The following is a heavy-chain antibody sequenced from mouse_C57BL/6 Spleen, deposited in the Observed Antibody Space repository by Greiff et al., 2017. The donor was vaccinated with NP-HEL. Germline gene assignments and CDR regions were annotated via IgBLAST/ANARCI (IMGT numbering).Heavy chain of an antibody. CDR1: GYSITSGYY. J-gene: IGHJ2*01. Sequence: ESGPGLVKPSQSLSLTCSVTGYSITSGYYWNWIRQFPGNKLEWMGYISYDGSNNYNPPLKNRISITRDTSKNQFFLKLNSVTTEDTATYYCARVGYCFDYWGQGTTLTVSS. V-gene: IGHV3-6*01. D-gene: IGHD2-2*01. CDR3: ARVGYCFDY. CDR2: ISYDGSN.